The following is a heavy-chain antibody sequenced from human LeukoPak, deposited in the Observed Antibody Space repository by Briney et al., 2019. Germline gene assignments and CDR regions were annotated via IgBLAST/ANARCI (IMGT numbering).Heavy chain of an antibody. D-gene: IGHD1-26*01. CDR1: GGCINGYY. CDR3: ARANSGGFFDY. CDR2: IYYSGST. V-gene: IGHV4-59*01. J-gene: IGHJ4*02. Sequence: PSETLSLTCTVSGGCINGYYGSWIRQPPGKGLEWIGYIYYSGSTNYNPSLKSRVTISVDTSKNQFSLKLSSVTTADTAMYYCARANSGGFFDYWGQGTLVTVSS.